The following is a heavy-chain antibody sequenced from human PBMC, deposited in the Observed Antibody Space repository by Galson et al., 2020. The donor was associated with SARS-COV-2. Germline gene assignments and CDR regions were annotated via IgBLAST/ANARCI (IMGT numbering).Heavy chain of an antibody. V-gene: IGHV4-59*08. CDR1: GDSINGYY. CDR3: ARRKDGYYDILWGWLGDSEYYDGVDF. CDR2: VYPPGTT. Sequence: ETSETLSLTCSVSGDSINGYYWTWIRQAPGKGLEWIGHVYPPGTTSYSPSLKSRLDISVDPSNNEVFLTLNSVIATDTAVYYCARRKDGYYDILWGWLGDSEYYDGVDFWVQGTTVTVSS. J-gene: IGHJ6*02. D-gene: IGHD3-9*01.